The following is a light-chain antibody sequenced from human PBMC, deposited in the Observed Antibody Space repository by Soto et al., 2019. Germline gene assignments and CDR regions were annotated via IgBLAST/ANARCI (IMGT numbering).Light chain of an antibody. Sequence: EIVLTQSPGTLSLSAGERATLSCRASQSVSSCYLAWYQQKPGQPPRLLIYAASSRTTGIPDRFSGSGSGTDFTLTISRLEPEDFAVYYCQQYGSSPYTFGQGTKLEIK. CDR1: QSVSSCY. J-gene: IGKJ2*01. CDR2: AAS. CDR3: QQYGSSPYT. V-gene: IGKV3-20*01.